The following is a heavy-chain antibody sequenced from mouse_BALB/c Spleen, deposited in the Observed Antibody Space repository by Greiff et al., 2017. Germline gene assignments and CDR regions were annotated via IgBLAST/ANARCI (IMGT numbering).Heavy chain of an antibody. CDR2: ISSGGSYT. CDR3: ARYYDYDVDY. V-gene: IGHV5-6*01. CDR1: GFTFSSYG. Sequence: EVKLQESGGDLVKPGGSLKLSCAASGFTFSSYGMSWVRQTPDKRLEWVATISSGGSYTYYPDSVKGRFTISRDNAKNTLYLQMSSLKSEDTAMYYCARYYDYDVDYWGQGTTLTVSS. J-gene: IGHJ2*01. D-gene: IGHD2-4*01.